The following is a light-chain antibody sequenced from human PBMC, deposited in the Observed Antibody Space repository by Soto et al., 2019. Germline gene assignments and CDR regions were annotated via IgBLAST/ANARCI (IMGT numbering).Light chain of an antibody. Sequence: EIVLTQSPATLSSSPGERATLSCRASQSVSSYLAWYQHKPGKAPRLLIYDASTRATGIPARFSGSGSGTDFTLTISSLQPEDFAVYYCQQRSNWVFTFGPGTKVDIK. CDR1: QSVSSY. CDR3: QQRSNWVFT. J-gene: IGKJ3*01. CDR2: DAS. V-gene: IGKV3-11*01.